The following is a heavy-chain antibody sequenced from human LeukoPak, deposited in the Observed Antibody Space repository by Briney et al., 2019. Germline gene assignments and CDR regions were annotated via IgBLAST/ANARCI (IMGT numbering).Heavy chain of an antibody. CDR2: IYYSGST. CDR1: GGSISSSSYY. CDR3: ARSLPGYCSGGSCYYYFDY. D-gene: IGHD2-15*01. Sequence: SETLSLTCTVSGGSISSSSYYWGWTRQPPGKGLEWIGSIYYSGSTYYNPSLKSRVTISVDTSKNQFSLKLSSVTAADTAVYYCARSLPGYCSGGSCYYYFDYWGQGTLVTVSS. V-gene: IGHV4-39*07. J-gene: IGHJ4*02.